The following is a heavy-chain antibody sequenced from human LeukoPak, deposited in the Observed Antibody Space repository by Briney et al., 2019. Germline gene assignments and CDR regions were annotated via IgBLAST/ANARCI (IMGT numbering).Heavy chain of an antibody. CDR2: IGTAGDT. Sequence: GGSLRLSCAASGSTFSSYDMHWVRQATGKGLEWVSAIGTAGDTYYPGSVKGRFTISRESAKNSLYLQMNSLGAGDTAVYYCARGYDILTGDNYFDYWGQGTLVTVSS. D-gene: IGHD3-9*01. V-gene: IGHV3-13*01. J-gene: IGHJ4*02. CDR3: ARGYDILTGDNYFDY. CDR1: GSTFSSYD.